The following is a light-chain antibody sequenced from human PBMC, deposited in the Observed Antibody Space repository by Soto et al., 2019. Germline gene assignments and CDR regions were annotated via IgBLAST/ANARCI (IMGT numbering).Light chain of an antibody. J-gene: IGLJ2*01. CDR1: NSNIGRNT. CDR2: STN. CDR3: TAWHDSLNGVL. V-gene: IGLV1-44*01. Sequence: QAVVTQPPSASGTPGQRVTISCSGSNSNIGRNTVNWYQQLPGTAPKLLIYSTNQRPSGVPDRFSGSKSGTSASLAISGLQSEDEADYYCTAWHDSLNGVLFGGGTKLTVL.